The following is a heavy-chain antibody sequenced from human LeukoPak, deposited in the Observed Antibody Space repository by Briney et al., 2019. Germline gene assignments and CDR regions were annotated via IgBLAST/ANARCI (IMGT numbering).Heavy chain of an antibody. J-gene: IGHJ4*02. CDR1: GYTFTSYG. CDR3: ARGRRFGESDY. V-gene: IGHV1-8*02. CDR2: MNPNSGNT. Sequence: ASVKVSCKASGYTFTSYGISWVRQAPGQGLEWMGWMNPNSGNTGYAQKFQGRVTMTRNTSISTAYMELSSLRSEDTAVYYCARGRRFGESDYWGQGTLVTVSS. D-gene: IGHD3-10*01.